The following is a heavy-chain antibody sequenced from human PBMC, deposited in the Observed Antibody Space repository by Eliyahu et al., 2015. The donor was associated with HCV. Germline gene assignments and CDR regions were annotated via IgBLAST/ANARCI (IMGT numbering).Heavy chain of an antibody. CDR1: XFTFSSYA. CDR2: ISGSGGSX. D-gene: IGHD2-2*01. Sequence: EVQLLESGGGLVQPGGSLRLXXXASXFTFSSYAMXWVRQAPGKGLEWVSAISGSGGSXYYADSVKGRFTISRDNSKNTLYLQMNSLRAEDTAVYYCAKDLGSCSSTSCYLDYWGQGTLVTVSS. J-gene: IGHJ4*02. V-gene: IGHV3-23*01. CDR3: AKDLGSCSSTSCYLDY.